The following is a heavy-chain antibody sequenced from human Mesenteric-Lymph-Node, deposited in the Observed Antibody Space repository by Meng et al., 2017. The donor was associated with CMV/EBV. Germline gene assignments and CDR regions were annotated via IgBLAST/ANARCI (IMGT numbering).Heavy chain of an antibody. CDR1: ALTFGNYW. J-gene: IGHJ6*02. Sequence: GESLKISCEASALTFGNYWMTWVPQAPGKGLEWVANINQDGSERCYVDSVKGRFTISRDDAKNSLYLQMSSLRAEDTAIYSCARSNAMDVWGQGTTVTVSS. V-gene: IGHV3-7*01. CDR2: INQDGSER. CDR3: ARSNAMDV.